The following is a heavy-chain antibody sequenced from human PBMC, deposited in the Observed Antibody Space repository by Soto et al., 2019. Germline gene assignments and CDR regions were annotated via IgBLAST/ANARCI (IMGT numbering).Heavy chain of an antibody. V-gene: IGHV4-59*12. Sequence: LSLTCTVSGGSISNFYWSWIRQPPGKGLEWIGYISYSGNTNYNPSLKSRVSISVDTSKNQLSLRLTSVTAADTAVYYCARRMRAGKYYDAGDYWGPGILVTVSS. CDR1: GGSISNFY. D-gene: IGHD3-22*01. J-gene: IGHJ4*02. CDR3: ARRMRAGKYYDAGDY. CDR2: ISYSGNT.